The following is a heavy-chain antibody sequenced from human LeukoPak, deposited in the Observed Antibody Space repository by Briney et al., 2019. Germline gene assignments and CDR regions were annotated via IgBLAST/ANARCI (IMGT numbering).Heavy chain of an antibody. CDR2: TNDDGGLT. CDR1: GFIFRSHA. Sequence: GGYLRLSCSAAGFIFRSHAMHWLRQGPGQGLGYVSTTNDDGGLTYYADSVKGRFTISKDNSKNTVYLQMNNLRPDDSAVYNCLKGGWATIGPPKDWGQGTQVSVSS. J-gene: IGHJ4*02. D-gene: IGHD5-24*01. CDR3: LKGGWATIGPPKD. V-gene: IGHV3-64D*08.